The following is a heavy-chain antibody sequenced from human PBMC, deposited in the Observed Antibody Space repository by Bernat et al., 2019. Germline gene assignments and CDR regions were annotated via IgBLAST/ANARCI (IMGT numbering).Heavy chain of an antibody. CDR1: GGSISSYY. Sequence: QVQLQESGPGLVKPSETLSLTCTVSGGSISSYYWSWIRQPPGKGLEWIGYIYYSGSTNYNPSLKRRVTISVDTSKNQFSLKLSSVTAADTAVYYCARYIAVAGPYWYFDLWGRGTLVTVSS. D-gene: IGHD6-19*01. V-gene: IGHV4-59*01. CDR3: ARYIAVAGPYWYFDL. J-gene: IGHJ2*01. CDR2: IYYSGST.